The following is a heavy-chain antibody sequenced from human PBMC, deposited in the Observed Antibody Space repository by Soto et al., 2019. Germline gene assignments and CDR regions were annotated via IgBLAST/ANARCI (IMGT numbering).Heavy chain of an antibody. CDR2: IHSDGSST. J-gene: IGHJ3*02. CDR3: ARGVRGAFAI. CDR1: GFTFSYYW. D-gene: IGHD1-26*01. Sequence: EVQLVESGGGLVQPGESLRLSCVASGFTFSYYWMHWVRQGPGKWLVWVSRIHSDGSSTTYADSVKGRFTISRDNAKNTLYLQMNSLRAEDTGVYYSARGVRGAFAIWGQGTVVTVSS. V-gene: IGHV3-74*01.